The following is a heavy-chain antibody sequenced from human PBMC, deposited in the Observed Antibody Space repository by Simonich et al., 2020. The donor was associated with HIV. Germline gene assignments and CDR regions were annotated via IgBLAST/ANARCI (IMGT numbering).Heavy chain of an antibody. CDR3: ARTSSDSSGYSSFDY. CDR2: INPSGGST. D-gene: IGHD3-22*01. V-gene: IGHV1-46*01. J-gene: IGHJ4*02. Sequence: GLEWMGIINPSGGSTSYAQKFQGRVTMTRDTSTSTVYMELSSLRSEDTAVYYCARTSSDSSGYSSFDYWGQGTLVTVSS.